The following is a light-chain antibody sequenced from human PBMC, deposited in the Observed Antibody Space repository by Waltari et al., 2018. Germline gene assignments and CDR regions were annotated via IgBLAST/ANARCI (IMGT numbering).Light chain of an antibody. Sequence: ETVMTQSPGTLSVSPGERATLSCRASQSVRNDVAWYQRKPGQTPGLLIYDASTRATGIPARFSGSGSGTEFTLTITSLQSEDLAVYYCQHYGNWPLAFGGGTKVEIK. CDR2: DAS. CDR1: QSVRND. V-gene: IGKV3-15*01. CDR3: QHYGNWPLA. J-gene: IGKJ4*01.